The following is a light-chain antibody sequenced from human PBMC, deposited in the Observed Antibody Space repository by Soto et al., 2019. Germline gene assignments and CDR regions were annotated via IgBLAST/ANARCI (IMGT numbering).Light chain of an antibody. J-gene: IGKJ4*01. CDR1: ESILFSANNKNY. V-gene: IGKV4-1*01. Sequence: DILITQSPDSLAVSLGERATINCKSRESILFSANNKNYLTWYQQKPGQPPKLLISWASSRESGVPDRFSGSGSGTDFTLTISSLQAEDVAVYYCQQYYRSPLTFGGGTKVDIK. CDR3: QQYYRSPLT. CDR2: WAS.